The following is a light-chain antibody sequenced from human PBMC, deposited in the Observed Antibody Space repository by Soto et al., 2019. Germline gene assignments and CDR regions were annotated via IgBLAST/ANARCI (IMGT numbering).Light chain of an antibody. CDR3: LQVKNFPRT. Sequence: DIQMTQAPSSAFSAVGERVTITCRGGKDIINRVAWFQQRPGRAPKYLIQAASILQSGFPSRFSATGSGTDFTLTIDSLQPEDFATYYCLQVKNFPRTFGQGTKLEIK. J-gene: IGKJ1*01. V-gene: IGKV1-12*01. CDR2: AAS. CDR1: KDIINR.